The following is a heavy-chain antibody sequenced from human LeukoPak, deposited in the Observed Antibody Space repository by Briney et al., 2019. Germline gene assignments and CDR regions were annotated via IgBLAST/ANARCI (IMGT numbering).Heavy chain of an antibody. CDR3: ARGPLATDY. J-gene: IGHJ4*02. Sequence: PSETLSLTCTVSGGSISSYYWSWIRQPPGKGLEWIGYIYYSGSTNCNPSLKSRVTISVDTSKNQFSLKLSSVTAADTAVYYCARGPLATDYWGQGTLVTVSS. V-gene: IGHV4-59*01. CDR2: IYYSGST. D-gene: IGHD5-12*01. CDR1: GGSISSYY.